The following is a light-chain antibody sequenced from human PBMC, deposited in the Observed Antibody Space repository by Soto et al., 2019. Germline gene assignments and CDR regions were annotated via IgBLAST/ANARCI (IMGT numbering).Light chain of an antibody. J-gene: IGKJ2*01. Sequence: DIVMTQSPDSLAVSLGERATINCEPSQSVLKTSNNKNYLAWYQQKTGQPPKLLIYWASARESGVPDRCSGSGCWTDLSLSVSSLQAEYVAVYCCPRYYSVSFAFGQGTKRESK. CDR1: QSVLKTSNNKNY. CDR2: WAS. V-gene: IGKV4-1*01. CDR3: PRYYSVSFA.